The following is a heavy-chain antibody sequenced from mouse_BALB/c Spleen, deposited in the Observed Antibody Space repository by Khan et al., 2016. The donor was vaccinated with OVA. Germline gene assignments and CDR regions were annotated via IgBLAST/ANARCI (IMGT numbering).Heavy chain of an antibody. CDR3: TRAGYGAFAY. J-gene: IGHJ3*01. D-gene: IGHD1-1*01. Sequence: VQLQQPGTVLARPGASVKMSCKASGYTFTSYWMHWVKQRPGQGLEWIGGIFPGNNDTNYNQKIKGRAKLTAVTSASTANMELNSLTNEDSAVYYCTRAGYGAFAYWGQGTLVTVSA. CDR1: GYTFTSYW. V-gene: IGHV1-5*01. CDR2: IFPGNNDT.